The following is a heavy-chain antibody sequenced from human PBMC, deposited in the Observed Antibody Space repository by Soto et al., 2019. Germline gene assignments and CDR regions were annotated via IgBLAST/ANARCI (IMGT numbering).Heavy chain of an antibody. J-gene: IGHJ4*02. CDR1: RFTFSNYA. CDR2: ISGNGGST. Sequence: EVQLLESGGGLVQPGGSLRLSCAASRFTFSNYAMSWVRQAPGKGLEWVSSISGNGGSTYYADSVKGRFTISRDNSKNTLYLQVNSLRAEDTAIYYCAKDRGISWSYRSFDYWGQGTLVAVSS. CDR3: AKDRGISWSYRSFDY. D-gene: IGHD1-26*01. V-gene: IGHV3-23*01.